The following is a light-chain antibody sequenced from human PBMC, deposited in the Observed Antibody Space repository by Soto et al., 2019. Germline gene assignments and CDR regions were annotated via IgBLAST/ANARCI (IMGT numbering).Light chain of an antibody. Sequence: QSVLTQPPSASGTPGQGVTISCSGSSANIGTNTVHWYQQLSRTAPKLLIYKDTQRPSGVPDRVSGSKSGTSASLAISGLQSEDEAEYYCAAWDDSLNVLVFGGGTKVTVL. CDR2: KDT. CDR1: SANIGTNT. J-gene: IGLJ2*01. CDR3: AAWDDSLNVLV. V-gene: IGLV1-44*01.